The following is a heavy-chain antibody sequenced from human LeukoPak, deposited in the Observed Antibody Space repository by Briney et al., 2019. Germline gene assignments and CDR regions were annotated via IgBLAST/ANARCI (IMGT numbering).Heavy chain of an antibody. J-gene: IGHJ4*02. D-gene: IGHD6-13*01. CDR3: ASAMTDYSSSWYSIDY. CDR2: IYYSGST. V-gene: IGHV4-59*01. CDR1: GGSISSYY. Sequence: SETLSLTCTVSGGSISSYYWSWIRQPPGKGLEWIGYIYYSGSTNYNPSLKSRVTISVDTSKNQFSLKLSSVTAADTAVYYCASAMTDYSSSWYSIDYWGQGTLVTVSS.